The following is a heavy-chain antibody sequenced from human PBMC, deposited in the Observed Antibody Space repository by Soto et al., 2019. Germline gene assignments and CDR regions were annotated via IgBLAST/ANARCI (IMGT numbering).Heavy chain of an antibody. J-gene: IGHJ4*02. D-gene: IGHD2-21*01. CDR2: IYYSGST. Sequence: NPSETLSLTCTVSGGSISSYYWSWIRQPPGKGLEWIGYIYYSGSTNYNPSLKSRVTISVDTSKNQFSLKLSSVTAADTAVYYCARVSVVGAGYYFVYWGQGTLVTVSS. V-gene: IGHV4-59*01. CDR3: ARVSVVGAGYYFVY. CDR1: GGSISSYY.